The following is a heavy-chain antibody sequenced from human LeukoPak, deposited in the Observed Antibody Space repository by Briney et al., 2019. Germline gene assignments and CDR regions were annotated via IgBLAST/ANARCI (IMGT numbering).Heavy chain of an antibody. V-gene: IGHV3-73*01. CDR3: SEGYSSAGMGY. CDR1: GFTFSGSA. Sequence: PGGSLRLSCAASGFTFSGSAMHWVRQASGKGLEWVGRIRSKANSYATAYAASVKGRFTISRDDSKNTAYLQMNSLKTEDTAVYYGSEGYSSAGMGYWGQGTLVTVSS. D-gene: IGHD6-19*01. CDR2: IRSKANSYAT. J-gene: IGHJ4*02.